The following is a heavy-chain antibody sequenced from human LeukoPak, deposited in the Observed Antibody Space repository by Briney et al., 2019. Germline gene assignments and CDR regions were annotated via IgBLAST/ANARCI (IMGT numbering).Heavy chain of an antibody. V-gene: IGHV3-23*01. Sequence: GGSLRLSCAASGFTFSSYWMHWVRQAPGKGLEWVSAISGSGGSTYYADSVKGRFTISRDNSKNTLYLQMNSLRAEDTAVYYCAKGNDFWSGYYYDYWGQGTLVTVSS. CDR1: GFTFSSYW. D-gene: IGHD3-3*01. CDR3: AKGNDFWSGYYYDY. CDR2: ISGSGGST. J-gene: IGHJ4*02.